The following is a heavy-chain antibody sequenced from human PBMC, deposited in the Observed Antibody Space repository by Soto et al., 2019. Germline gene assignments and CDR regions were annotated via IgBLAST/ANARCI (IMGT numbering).Heavy chain of an antibody. D-gene: IGHD3-22*01. CDR3: ASEYYYDSSGYYYRSFEY. V-gene: IGHV4-31*03. J-gene: IGHJ4*02. CDR1: CGSISSGGYY. CDR2: IYYSGST. Sequence: SETLSLTCTVSCGSISSGGYYWTCIRQHAGKRLEWIGYIYYSGSTYYNQSLKSRVTISVDPSKNPFSLKLSSVTAADTAVYYCASEYYYDSSGYYYRSFEYWGQGTLVTVS.